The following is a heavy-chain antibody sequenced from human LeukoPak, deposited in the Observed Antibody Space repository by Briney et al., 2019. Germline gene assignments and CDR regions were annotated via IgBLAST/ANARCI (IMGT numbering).Heavy chain of an antibody. CDR3: ATSGRAAGTTHFDY. CDR2: ISGSGGST. V-gene: IGHV3-23*01. Sequence: GGSLRLSCAASGFTFSSYAMSWVRQAPGNRLEWVSAISGSGGSTYYADSVKGRFTISRDNSKNTLYLQMNSLRAEDTAVYYCATSGRAAGTTHFDYWGQGTLVTVSS. J-gene: IGHJ4*02. CDR1: GFTFSSYA. D-gene: IGHD6-13*01.